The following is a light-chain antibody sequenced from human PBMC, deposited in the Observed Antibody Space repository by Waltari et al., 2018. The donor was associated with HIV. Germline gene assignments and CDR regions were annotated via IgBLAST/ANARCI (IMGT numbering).Light chain of an antibody. Sequence: PSSLSASVGDRVTITCRASQSISSYLNWYQQKPGKAPKLLIYAASSLQSGVPSRFSGSGSGTDFTLTISSLQPEDFATYYCQQSYSTLRITFGQGTRLEIK. CDR2: AAS. V-gene: IGKV1-39*01. CDR1: QSISSY. J-gene: IGKJ5*01. CDR3: QQSYSTLRIT.